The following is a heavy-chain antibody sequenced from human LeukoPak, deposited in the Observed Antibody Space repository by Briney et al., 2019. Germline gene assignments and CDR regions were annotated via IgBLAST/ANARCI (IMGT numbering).Heavy chain of an antibody. Sequence: SETLSLTCTVSGYSISSSYYWSWIRQPPGKGLEWIGYIYYSGSTNYNPSFKSRVTISVDTSKNQFSLKLSSVTAADTAVYYCAREGDNWNDNWFDPWGQGTLVTVSS. CDR1: GYSISSSYY. CDR2: IYYSGST. J-gene: IGHJ5*02. V-gene: IGHV4-61*01. CDR3: AREGDNWNDNWFDP. D-gene: IGHD1-1*01.